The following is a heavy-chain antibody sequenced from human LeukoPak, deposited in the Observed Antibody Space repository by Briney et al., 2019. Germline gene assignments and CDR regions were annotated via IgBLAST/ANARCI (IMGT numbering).Heavy chain of an antibody. CDR3: AREYSGYDAPHYYYYMDV. CDR2: IYYSVST. J-gene: IGHJ6*03. Sequence: SETLSLTCTVSGGSISSSSYYWGWIRQPPGKGLEWIGCIYYSVSTYYNPSLKSRVTISVDTSKNQFSLKLSSVTAADTAVYYCAREYSGYDAPHYYYYMDVWGKGTTVTVSS. CDR1: GGSISSSSYY. V-gene: IGHV4-39*07. D-gene: IGHD5-12*01.